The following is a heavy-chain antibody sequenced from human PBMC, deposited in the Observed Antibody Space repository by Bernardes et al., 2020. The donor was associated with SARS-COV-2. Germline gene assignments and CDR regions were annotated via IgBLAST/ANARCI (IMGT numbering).Heavy chain of an antibody. CDR1: GESFSGYY. D-gene: IGHD6-6*01. CDR3: ARGTRWNISSSSLFRRRGSTLHGLDV. J-gene: IGHJ6*02. Sequence: SETLSLTCAVYGESFSGYYWSWIRQSPEKGLEWIGEITHSGGTNHNPSLKSRVSISVDTSKSQFSLRLSSVTAADTAVYYCARGTRWNISSSSLFRRRGSTLHGLDVWGQGTTVTVSS. V-gene: IGHV4-34*01. CDR2: ITHSGGT.